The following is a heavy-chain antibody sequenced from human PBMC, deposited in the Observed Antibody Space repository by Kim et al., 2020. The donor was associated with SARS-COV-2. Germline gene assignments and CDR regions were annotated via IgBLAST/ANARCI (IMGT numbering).Heavy chain of an antibody. J-gene: IGHJ3*02. CDR2: IYYSGST. CDR3: ARVVRDLDAFDI. D-gene: IGHD6-6*01. CDR1: GGSVSSGSYY. V-gene: IGHV4-61*01. Sequence: SETLSLTCTVSGGSVSSGSYYWSWIRQPPGKGLEWIGYIYYSGSTNYNPSLKSRVTISVDTSKNQFSLKLSSVTAADTAVYYCARVVRDLDAFDIWGQGTMVTVSS.